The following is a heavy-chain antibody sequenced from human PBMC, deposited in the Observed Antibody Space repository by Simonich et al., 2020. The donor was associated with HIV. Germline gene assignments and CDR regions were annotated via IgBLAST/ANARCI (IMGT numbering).Heavy chain of an antibody. CDR1: GASFSGYY. J-gene: IGHJ4*02. V-gene: IGHV4-34*01. Sequence: QVQLQQWGAGLLKPSETLSLTCAVYGASFSGYYWSWIRQPPGKGLEWIGEINHSGSTNSNPSLKSRVTVSVDTSKSQFSLKLRSVTAADTAVYYCARLTAAGGSNQLDYWGQGTLVTVSS. CDR3: ARLTAAGGSNQLDY. CDR2: INHSGST. D-gene: IGHD6-13*01.